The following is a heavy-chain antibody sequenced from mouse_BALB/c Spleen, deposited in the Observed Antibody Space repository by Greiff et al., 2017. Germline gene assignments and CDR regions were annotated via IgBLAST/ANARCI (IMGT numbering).Heavy chain of an antibody. CDR3: ASHYGNYGSYFDY. D-gene: IGHD2-1*01. Sequence: QVQLQQSGPGLVQPSQSLSITCTVSGFSLTSYGVHWVRQSPGKGLEWLGVIWSGGSTDYNAAFISRLSISKDNSKSQVFFKMNSLQADDTAIYYCASHYGNYGSYFDYWGQGTTLTVSS. V-gene: IGHV2-4-1*01. CDR2: IWSGGST. J-gene: IGHJ2*01. CDR1: GFSLTSYG.